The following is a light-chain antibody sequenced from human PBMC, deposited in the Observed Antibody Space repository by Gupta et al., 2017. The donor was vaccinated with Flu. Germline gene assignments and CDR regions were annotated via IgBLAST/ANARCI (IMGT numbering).Light chain of an antibody. CDR2: DNY. Sequence: QSVLTQPPSVSAAPGQKVTISCSGSSSNIGSNYVAWYQYLPGTAPKLLIYDNYKRPSGIPDRFSGSVSGTSATLGITGLQTGDEADYNCGTWDSSLTAGVFGGGTKLTVL. CDR1: SSNIGSNY. J-gene: IGLJ3*02. CDR3: GTWDSSLTAGV. V-gene: IGLV1-51*01.